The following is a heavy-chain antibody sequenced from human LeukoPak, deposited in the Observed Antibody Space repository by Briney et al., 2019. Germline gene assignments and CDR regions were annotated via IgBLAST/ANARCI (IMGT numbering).Heavy chain of an antibody. CDR3: ARGLGQHYDYVWGSYRTYYMDV. J-gene: IGHJ6*03. Sequence: GASVQVSCKASGYTFTSYDINWVRQATGQGLEWMGWMNPNIGNTGYAQKFQGRVTITRNTSISTAYMELSSLRSEDTAVYYCARGLGQHYDYVWGSYRTYYMDVWGKGTTVSVS. D-gene: IGHD3-16*02. CDR2: MNPNIGNT. V-gene: IGHV1-8*03. CDR1: GYTFTSYD.